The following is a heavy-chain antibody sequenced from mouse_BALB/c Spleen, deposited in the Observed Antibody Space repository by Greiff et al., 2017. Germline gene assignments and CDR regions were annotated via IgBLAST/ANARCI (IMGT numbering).Heavy chain of an antibody. J-gene: IGHJ3*01. CDR3: AKIFPYDWNGAWFAY. CDR2: ISYSGST. Sequence: EVKLQESGPSLVKPSQTLSLTCSVTGDSITSGYWNWIRKFPGNKLEYMGYISYSGSTYYNPSLKSRISITRDTSKNQYYLQLNSVTTEDTATYYCAKIFPYDWNGAWFAYWGQGTLVTVSA. CDR1: GDSITSGY. D-gene: IGHD2-13*01. V-gene: IGHV3-8*02.